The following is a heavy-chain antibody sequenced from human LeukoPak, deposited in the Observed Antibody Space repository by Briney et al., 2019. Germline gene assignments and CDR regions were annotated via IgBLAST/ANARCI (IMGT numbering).Heavy chain of an antibody. CDR2: ISYDGSNK. V-gene: IGHV3-30*04. CDR3: ARACCGAKDSYYYGMDV. D-gene: IGHD2-21*01. J-gene: IGHJ6*02. Sequence: GGSLRLSCAASGFTFSSYAMHWVRQAPGKGLEWVAVISYDGSNKYYADSVKGRFTISRDNSKNTLYLQMNSLRAEDTAVYYCARACCGAKDSYYYGMDVWGQGTTVTVSS. CDR1: GFTFSSYA.